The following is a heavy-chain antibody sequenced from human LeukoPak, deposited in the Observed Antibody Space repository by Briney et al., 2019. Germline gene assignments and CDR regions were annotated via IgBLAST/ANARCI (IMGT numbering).Heavy chain of an antibody. CDR1: GYTFTSYG. CDR2: ISAYNGNT. J-gene: IGHJ4*02. V-gene: IGHV1-18*01. D-gene: IGHD2-2*01. CDR3: ARDLGAVVPAAIDFDY. Sequence: ASMKVSCKASGYTFTSYGISWVRQAPGQGLEWMGWISAYNGNTNYAQKLQGRVTMTTDTSTSTAYMELRSLRSDDTAVYYCARDLGAVVPAAIDFDYWGQGTLVTVSS.